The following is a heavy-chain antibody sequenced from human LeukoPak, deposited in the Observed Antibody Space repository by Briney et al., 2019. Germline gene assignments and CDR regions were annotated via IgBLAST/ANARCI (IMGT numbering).Heavy chain of an antibody. CDR2: ISYGGSNK. D-gene: IGHD2-15*01. J-gene: IGHJ4*02. CDR3: ARLLSGN. Sequence: PGRSLRLSCAASGFTFSSYAMHWVRQAPGKGLEWVAVISYGGSNKYYADSVKGRFTISRDNSKNTLYLQMNSLRAEDTAVYYCARLLSGNWGQGTLVTVSS. V-gene: IGHV3-30-3*01. CDR1: GFTFSSYA.